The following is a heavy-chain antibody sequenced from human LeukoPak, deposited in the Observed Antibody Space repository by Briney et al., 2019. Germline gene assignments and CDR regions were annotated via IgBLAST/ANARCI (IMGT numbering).Heavy chain of an antibody. CDR1: GITLSNYG. CDR3: TRGYGSGSYPLDY. V-gene: IGHV3-49*04. J-gene: IGHJ4*02. CDR2: IRSKAYGGTT. D-gene: IGHD3-10*01. Sequence: GGSLRLSCVVSGITLSNYGMSWVRQAPGKGLEWVGFIRSKAYGGTTEYAASVKGRFTISRDDSKSIAYLQMNSLKTEDTAVYYCTRGYGSGSYPLDYWGQGTLVTVSS.